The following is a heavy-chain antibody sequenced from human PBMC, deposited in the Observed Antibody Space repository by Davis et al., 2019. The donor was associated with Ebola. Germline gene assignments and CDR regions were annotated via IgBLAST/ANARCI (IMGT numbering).Heavy chain of an antibody. D-gene: IGHD2-8*01. J-gene: IGHJ5*02. CDR3: ARGENGMVYPHSFDP. CDR2: IYYSGST. CDR1: GGSISSSSYY. Sequence: SETLSLTCTVSGGSISSSSYYWGWIRQPPGKGLEWIGSIYYSGSTYYNPSLKSRVTISVDTSKNQFSLKLSSVTAADTAVYYCARGENGMVYPHSFDPWGQGTLVTVSS. V-gene: IGHV4-39*07.